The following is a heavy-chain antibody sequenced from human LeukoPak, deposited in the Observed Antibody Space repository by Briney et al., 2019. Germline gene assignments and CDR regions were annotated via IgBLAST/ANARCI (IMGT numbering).Heavy chain of an antibody. D-gene: IGHD4-23*01. CDR2: ISGSGGST. CDR1: GFSLSSYA. Sequence: GGSLRLSCAASGFSLSSYAMSWVRQAPGKGLEWVSAISGSGGSTYYADSVKGRFTISRDNSKNTLYLQMNSLRAEDTAVYYCANLDYGGNSTYFDYWGQGTLVTVSS. V-gene: IGHV3-23*01. CDR3: ANLDYGGNSTYFDY. J-gene: IGHJ4*02.